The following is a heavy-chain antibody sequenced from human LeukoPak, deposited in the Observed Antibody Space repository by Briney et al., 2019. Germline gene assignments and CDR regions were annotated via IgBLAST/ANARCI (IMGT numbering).Heavy chain of an antibody. CDR2: INPNSGGT. D-gene: IGHD2-15*01. V-gene: IGHV1-2*02. Sequence: GASVKVSCKASGYTFTGYYMHWVRQAPGQGLAWMGWINPNSGGTNYAQKFQGRVTMTRDTSISTAYMELSRLRSDDTAVYYCARDFTNVLPQDWYFDLWGRGTLVTVSS. J-gene: IGHJ2*01. CDR1: GYTFTGYY. CDR3: ARDFTNVLPQDWYFDL.